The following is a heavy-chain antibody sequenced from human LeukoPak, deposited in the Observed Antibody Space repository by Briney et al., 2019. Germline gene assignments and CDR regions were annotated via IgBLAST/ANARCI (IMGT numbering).Heavy chain of an antibody. J-gene: IGHJ5*02. D-gene: IGHD2-2*01. Sequence: ASVKVSRKASGYTFTSFDINWVRQATGQGLEWMGWMNPNSGNTGYAQKFQGRVTMTRNTSISTAYMELSSLRSEDTAVYYCARNFVVVPAVNWFDPWGQGTLVTVSS. CDR1: GYTFTSFD. CDR3: ARNFVVVPAVNWFDP. V-gene: IGHV1-8*01. CDR2: MNPNSGNT.